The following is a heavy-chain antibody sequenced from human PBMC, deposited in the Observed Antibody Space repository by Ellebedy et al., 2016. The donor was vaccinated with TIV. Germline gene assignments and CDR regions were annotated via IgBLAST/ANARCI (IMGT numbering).Heavy chain of an antibody. J-gene: IGHJ4*02. V-gene: IGHV3-74*01. Sequence: PGGSLRLSCAASGFTFSYYWMHWVRQTPGKGLVWVSRINSDGSITSYADSMKGRFTISRDNAKNTLYLQMNSLTAEDTAIYYCARVNQQLPRVVAFWGQGTLVTVSS. CDR3: ARVNQQLPRVVAF. D-gene: IGHD6-13*01. CDR1: GFTFSYYW. CDR2: INSDGSIT.